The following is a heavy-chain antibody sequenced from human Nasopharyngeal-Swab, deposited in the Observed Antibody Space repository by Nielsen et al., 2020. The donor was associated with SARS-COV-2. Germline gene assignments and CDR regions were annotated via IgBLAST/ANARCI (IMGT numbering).Heavy chain of an antibody. Sequence: GESLKISCAASGFAFGSYAMNWVRQAPGKGLEWVSFIRSTPYGATTEYAASVKGRFTFSRDDSKSVVYLQMSSLETEDTAVYYCTRGRRPDANTLYFYMDVWGKGTTVTVSS. J-gene: IGHJ6*03. D-gene: IGHD1-14*01. CDR2: IRSTPYGATT. CDR1: GFAFGSYA. CDR3: TRGRRPDANTLYFYMDV. V-gene: IGHV3-49*04.